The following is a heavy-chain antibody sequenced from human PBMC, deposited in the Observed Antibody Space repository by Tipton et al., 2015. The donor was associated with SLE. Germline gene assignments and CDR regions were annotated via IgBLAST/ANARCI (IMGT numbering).Heavy chain of an antibody. Sequence: SLRLSCAASGFTFSSSWMSWVRQAPGKGLEWVANINQDGSEKYYVDSVKGRFTISRDNGKNSLYLQMNSLRDDDTAIYYCARDYGDYGVGFDYWGQGILVTVSS. CDR2: INQDGSEK. CDR3: ARDYGDYGVGFDY. CDR1: GFTFSSSW. V-gene: IGHV3-7*01. D-gene: IGHD4-17*01. J-gene: IGHJ4*02.